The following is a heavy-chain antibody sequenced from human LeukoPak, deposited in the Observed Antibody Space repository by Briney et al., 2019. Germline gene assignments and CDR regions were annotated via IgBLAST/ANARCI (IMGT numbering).Heavy chain of an antibody. J-gene: IGHJ5*02. CDR2: TYYRSKWYY. V-gene: IGHV6-1*01. CDR1: GDSVSAYSAG. CDR3: TGGTYSGYDS. D-gene: IGHD5-12*01. Sequence: SQTLSLTCAISGDSVSAYSAGWNWIRQSPSRGLEWLGRTYYRSKWYYDFVVSLKTRITIIPDTSKNQFSLQLSSVTPEDTAVYYCTGGTYSGYDSWGQGTLVTVSS.